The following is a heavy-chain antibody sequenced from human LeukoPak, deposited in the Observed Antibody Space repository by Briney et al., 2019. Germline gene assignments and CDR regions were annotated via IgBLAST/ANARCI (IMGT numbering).Heavy chain of an antibody. J-gene: IGHJ4*02. CDR2: ISAYNGNT. Sequence: ASVKVSCKASGYTFTSYGISWVRQAPGQGLEWMGWISAYNGNTNYAQKLQGRVTMTTDTSTSTAHMELRSLRSDDTAVYYCARDRAIAAAGTLGYWGQGTLVTVSS. V-gene: IGHV1-18*01. CDR1: GYTFTSYG. D-gene: IGHD6-13*01. CDR3: ARDRAIAAAGTLGY.